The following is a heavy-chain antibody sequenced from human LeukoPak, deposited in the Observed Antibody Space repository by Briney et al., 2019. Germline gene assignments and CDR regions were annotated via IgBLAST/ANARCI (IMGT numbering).Heavy chain of an antibody. CDR2: ISYDGSNK. D-gene: IGHD2-15*01. V-gene: IGHV3-30*18. Sequence: GRSLRLSCAASGFVFSDFGMLWVRQAPVKGLEWVAYISYDGSNKKFADSVKSRSTISRDNSEKTVYLQVSSLRVEDTAVYYCVKDHCSGGSCHSFDFWGQGALVTVSS. J-gene: IGHJ4*02. CDR3: VKDHCSGGSCHSFDF. CDR1: GFVFSDFG.